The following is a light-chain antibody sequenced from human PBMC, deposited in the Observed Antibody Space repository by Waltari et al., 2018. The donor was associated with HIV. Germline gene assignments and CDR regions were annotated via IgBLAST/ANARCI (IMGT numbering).Light chain of an antibody. CDR3: SSYAGSSNVV. CDR2: EVS. Sequence: QSALTQPPSASGSPGQSVTISCTGTSSDVGGYNYVSWYQQHPGKAPKLMLYEVSKRPAGGPDRFAGSKSGNTASLTVSGLQAEDEADYYCSSYAGSSNVVFGGGTKLTVL. V-gene: IGLV2-8*01. J-gene: IGLJ2*01. CDR1: SSDVGGYNY.